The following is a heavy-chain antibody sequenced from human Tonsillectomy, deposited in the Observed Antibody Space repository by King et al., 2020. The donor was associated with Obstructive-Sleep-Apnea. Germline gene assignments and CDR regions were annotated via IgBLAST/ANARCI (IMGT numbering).Heavy chain of an antibody. CDR3: ARDWGYYDSSGYYSGVEDY. V-gene: IGHV3-48*01. J-gene: IGHJ4*02. CDR1: GFTFSSYS. CDR2: ISSSSITI. D-gene: IGHD3-22*01. Sequence: VQLVESGGGLVQPGGSLRLSCAASGFTFSSYSMNWVRQAPGKGLECVSYISSSSITIYYADSVKGRFTISRDEAKNSLYLQMNSLRAEDTAVYYCARDWGYYDSSGYYSGVEDYWGQGTLVTVSS.